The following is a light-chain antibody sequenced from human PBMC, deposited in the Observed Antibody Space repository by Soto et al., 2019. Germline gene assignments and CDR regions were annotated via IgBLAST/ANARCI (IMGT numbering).Light chain of an antibody. V-gene: IGLV2-14*03. CDR3: SSYAATNTVL. CDR1: SSDIGAFNY. Sequence: QSVLAQPASVSGSPGQSITISCTGTSSDIGAFNYVSWYQQHPGDAPKLLIFDVSDRPSGISVRFSASKSGNTASLTISGLQTEDEAHYFCSSYAATNTVLFGGGTTLTVL. CDR2: DVS. J-gene: IGLJ2*01.